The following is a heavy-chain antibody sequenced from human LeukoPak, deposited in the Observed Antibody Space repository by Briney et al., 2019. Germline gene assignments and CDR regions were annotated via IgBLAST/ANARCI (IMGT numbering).Heavy chain of an antibody. Sequence: GGSLRLSCAASGFPFNSCWMSWVRQAPGKGLEWVANINQDGSEKFYVESVKGRFTIPKDIPRNLLHLQLSSLSVEDTAVYYCARESSSWPVRSRYYFDYWGQGTLVAVSS. D-gene: IGHD6-13*01. CDR1: GFPFNSCW. J-gene: IGHJ4*02. CDR2: INQDGSEK. CDR3: ARESSSWPVRSRYYFDY. V-gene: IGHV3-7*01.